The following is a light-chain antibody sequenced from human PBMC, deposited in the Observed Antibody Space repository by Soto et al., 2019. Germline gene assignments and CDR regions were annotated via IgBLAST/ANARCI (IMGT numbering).Light chain of an antibody. CDR1: QGISRY. V-gene: IGKV1D-8*03. CDR3: QQANSFTLT. Sequence: VIWMTQSPSLLSASTGERVTIRCRMSQGISRYLAWYQQPPGKPPKLXIYAASTLQPGVPSRFSGSGAGTDFTRTISSLQPEDVSTYYCQQANSFTLTFGGGTQVDIK. CDR2: AAS. J-gene: IGKJ4*01.